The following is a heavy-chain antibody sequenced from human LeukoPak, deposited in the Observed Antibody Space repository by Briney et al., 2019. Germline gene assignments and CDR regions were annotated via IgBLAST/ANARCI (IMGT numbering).Heavy chain of an antibody. D-gene: IGHD4-23*01. CDR3: ARDAYGGKPI. Sequence: PSQTLSLTCTVSGGSISSGGYYWSWIRQPPGKGLEWIGYIHHSGDTYQNPSLKSRVTVSSDRSKNQFYLKLSSVTAADTAVYYCARDAYGGKPIWGQGTLVTVSS. CDR2: IHHSGDT. CDR1: GGSISSGGYY. J-gene: IGHJ4*02. V-gene: IGHV4-30-2*01.